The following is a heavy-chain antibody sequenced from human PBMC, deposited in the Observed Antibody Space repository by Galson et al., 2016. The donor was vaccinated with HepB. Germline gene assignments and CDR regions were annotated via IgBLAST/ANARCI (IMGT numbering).Heavy chain of an antibody. CDR3: ARIPFYDFWSGPRTDAFDI. V-gene: IGHV4-61*01. J-gene: IGHJ3*02. D-gene: IGHD3-3*01. Sequence: ETLSLTCTVSGGSVSSGSYHWSWIRQPPGKELEWIGYIYYTGSANYNPSLKSRVSISVDTSKNQFSLKLNSVTAADTAVYYCARIPFYDFWSGPRTDAFDIWGQGTMVTVSS. CDR1: GGSVSSGSYH. CDR2: IYYTGSA.